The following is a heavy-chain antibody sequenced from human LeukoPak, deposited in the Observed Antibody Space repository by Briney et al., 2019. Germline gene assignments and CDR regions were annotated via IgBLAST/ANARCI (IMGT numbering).Heavy chain of an antibody. J-gene: IGHJ3*01. V-gene: IGHV3-74*01. D-gene: IGHD1-1*01. CDR3: AIDTGL. CDR2: IYNDGNNI. Sequence: PGGSLRLSCVASGFTFTNYWMHWVRQAPGMGLVWVSRIYNDGNNIDNADPVKGRSTISSDNPKNTLYLQMNSLRAEDTAVYYCAIDTGLWGQGTMVTVSS. CDR1: GFTFTNYW.